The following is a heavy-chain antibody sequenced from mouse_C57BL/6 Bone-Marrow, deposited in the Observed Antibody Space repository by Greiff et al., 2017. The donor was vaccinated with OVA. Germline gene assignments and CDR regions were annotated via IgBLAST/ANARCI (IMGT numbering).Heavy chain of an antibody. CDR3: ARRGSTTVPY. CDR1: GYTFTDYY. J-gene: IGHJ3*01. Sequence: EVQLQQSGPELVKPGASVKISCKASGYTFTDYYMNWVKQSHGKSLEWIGDINPNNGGTSYNQKFKGKATLTVDKSSSTAYMELRSLTSEDSAVYYCARRGSTTVPYWGQGTLVTVSA. D-gene: IGHD1-1*01. V-gene: IGHV1-26*01. CDR2: INPNNGGT.